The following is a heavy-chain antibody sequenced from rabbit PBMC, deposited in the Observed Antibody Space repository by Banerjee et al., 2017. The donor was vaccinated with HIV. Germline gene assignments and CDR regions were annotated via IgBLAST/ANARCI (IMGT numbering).Heavy chain of an antibody. Sequence: GGNLTLTCKASGIDFSGSGCMCWVRQAPGKGLEWIGTIYAGDGSTYYASWAKGRFTISKTSSTTVTLQMTSLTAADTATYFCARDLAAVTGWNFNFWGQGTLVTVS. CDR2: IYAGDGST. D-gene: IGHD7-1*01. CDR1: GIDFSGSGC. CDR3: ARDLAAVTGWNFNF. J-gene: IGHJ3*01. V-gene: IGHV1S40*01.